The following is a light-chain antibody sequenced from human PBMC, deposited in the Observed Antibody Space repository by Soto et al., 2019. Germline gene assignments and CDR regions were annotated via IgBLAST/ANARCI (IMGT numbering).Light chain of an antibody. Sequence: EIVMTQSPATLSVSPGEGATLSCKASQNVYNNLAWYQQRPGQPPRLLIYDASTRDTGISARFSGSVYGTECTLTISSLQSQDFAVYFCQQCRNWPLTFGGGTKMEIK. CDR1: QNVYNN. V-gene: IGKV3-15*01. CDR2: DAS. CDR3: QQCRNWPLT. J-gene: IGKJ4*01.